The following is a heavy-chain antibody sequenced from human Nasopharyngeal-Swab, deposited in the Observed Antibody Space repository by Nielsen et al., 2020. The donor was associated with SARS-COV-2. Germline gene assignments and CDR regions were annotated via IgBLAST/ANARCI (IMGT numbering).Heavy chain of an antibody. J-gene: IGHJ6*02. CDR3: ASEGTVTSYYYYGMDV. V-gene: IGHV3-48*03. D-gene: IGHD4-17*01. CDR2: ISSSGSTI. Sequence: VRQAPGKGLEWVSYISSSGSTIYYADSVKGRFTISRDNAKNSLYLQMNSLRAEDTAVYYCASEGTVTSYYYYGMDVWGQGTTVTVS.